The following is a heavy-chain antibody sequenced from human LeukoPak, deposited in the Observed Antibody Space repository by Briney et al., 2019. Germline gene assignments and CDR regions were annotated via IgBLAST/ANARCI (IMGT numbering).Heavy chain of an antibody. CDR2: ISSSGTTI. Sequence: PGGSLRLSCAASGFTFSDYHMTWIRQAPGKGLEWVSYISSSGTTIYYADSVKGRFTISRDNAKNSLYLQMNSLRVEDTAVYYCARDGSGLYLYYYMDVWGKGTTVTVSS. J-gene: IGHJ6*03. D-gene: IGHD6-25*01. V-gene: IGHV3-11*04. CDR3: ARDGSGLYLYYYMDV. CDR1: GFTFSDYH.